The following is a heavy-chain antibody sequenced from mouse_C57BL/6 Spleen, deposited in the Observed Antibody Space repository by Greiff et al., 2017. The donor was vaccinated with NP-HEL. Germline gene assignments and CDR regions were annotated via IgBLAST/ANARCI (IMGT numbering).Heavy chain of an antibody. Sequence: QVQLQQPGAELVKPGASVKLSCKASGYTFTSYGISWVKQRTGQGLEWIGEIYPRSGNTYYNEKFKGKATLTADKSSSTAYMELRSLTSEDSAVYFCAYSDYWGQGTTLTVSS. CDR2: IYPRSGNT. CDR3: AYSDY. V-gene: IGHV1-81*01. CDR1: GYTFTSYG. J-gene: IGHJ2*01.